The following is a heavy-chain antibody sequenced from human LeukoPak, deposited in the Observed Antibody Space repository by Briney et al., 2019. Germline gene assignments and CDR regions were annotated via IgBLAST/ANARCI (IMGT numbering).Heavy chain of an antibody. CDR2: INPSGGTT. V-gene: IGHV1-46*01. J-gene: IGHJ4*02. CDR3: ARAGGGDGYNYVY. CDR1: GYTFSNYD. D-gene: IGHD5-24*01. Sequence: ASVKVSCKASGYTFSNYDIIWVRQATGQGLEWMGIINPSGGTTNFAQKFQGRVTMTRDTSTSTVYMELSSLRSEDTAVYYCARAGGGDGYNYVYWGQGTLVTVSS.